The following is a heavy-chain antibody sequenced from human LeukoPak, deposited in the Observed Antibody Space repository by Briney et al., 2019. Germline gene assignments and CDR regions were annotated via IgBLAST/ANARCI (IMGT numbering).Heavy chain of an antibody. CDR3: ARDQYYGSGSYLCAFDI. Sequence: SQTLSLTCAISGDSVSSNSAAWNWIRQSPSRGLEWLGRTYYRSKWYNDYAVSVKSRITINPDTSKNQFSLQLNSVTPEDTAVYYCARDQYYGSGSYLCAFDIWGQGTMVTVSS. D-gene: IGHD3-10*01. CDR2: TYYRSKWYN. CDR1: GDSVSSNSAA. V-gene: IGHV6-1*01. J-gene: IGHJ3*02.